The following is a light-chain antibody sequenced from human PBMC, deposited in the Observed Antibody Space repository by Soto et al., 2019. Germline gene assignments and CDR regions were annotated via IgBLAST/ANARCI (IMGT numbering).Light chain of an antibody. V-gene: IGKV3-20*01. CDR2: AAS. J-gene: IGKJ1*01. Sequence: EILVTQSPGTLTLSPGERATLSCRASQSVSNNYLAWYQQKPGQAPRLLIYAASNRATGIPDSFSGSGSGTDSTLTISRLAPEDFAVYYCQQYGSPGTCGQGTKVDI. CDR1: QSVSNNY. CDR3: QQYGSPGT.